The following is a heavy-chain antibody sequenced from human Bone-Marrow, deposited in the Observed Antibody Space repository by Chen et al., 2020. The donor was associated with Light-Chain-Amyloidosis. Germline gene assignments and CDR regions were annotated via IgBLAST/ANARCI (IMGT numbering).Heavy chain of an antibody. V-gene: IGHV3-7*01. CDR2: INQDGSVR. CDR3: ATDRGAGAADY. CDR1: GITFSGTW. Sequence: EVQLVESGGGLVQSGGSLRLSWVASGITFSGTWMSWVRQAPGKGLEWVANINQDGSVRNHVDSVKGRFTISRDNAKNSLYLQMDGLGADDTAVYFCATDRGAGAADYWGQGTLVTVSS. J-gene: IGHJ4*02. D-gene: IGHD1-26*01.